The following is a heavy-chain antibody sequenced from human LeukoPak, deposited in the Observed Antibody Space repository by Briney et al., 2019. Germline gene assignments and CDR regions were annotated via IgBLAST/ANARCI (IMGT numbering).Heavy chain of an antibody. CDR1: GGTFSSYA. V-gene: IGHV1-69*06. J-gene: IGHJ4*02. CDR3: ARCSPGDSSNFYAVLQY. D-gene: IGHD3-22*01. CDR2: IIPVFGTT. Sequence: ASVKVSCKASGGTFSSYAVSWVRLTPGQGLEWLGGIIPVFGTTTYAQKFQAKVTMTADKSTNTAYLEISSLTSDDTDVYYCARCSPGDSSNFYAVLQYWGQGTQVTVSS.